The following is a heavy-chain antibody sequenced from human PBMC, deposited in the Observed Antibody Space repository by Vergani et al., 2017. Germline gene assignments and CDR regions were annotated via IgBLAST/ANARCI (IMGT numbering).Heavy chain of an antibody. CDR2: INTNIGTP. J-gene: IGHJ4*02. CDR1: GYTFSSYV. Sequence: QVQLVQSGSELKKPGASVKISCKTSGYTFSSYVINWVRQAPGRGLEWMGWINTNIGTPTYVQVFTGRFVFSLDSSVTTAFVQITSLKAEDTAVYYCVMNGFGDYGNFDFWGQGTLVTVPS. V-gene: IGHV7-4-1*02. D-gene: IGHD4-17*01. CDR3: VMNGFGDYGNFDF.